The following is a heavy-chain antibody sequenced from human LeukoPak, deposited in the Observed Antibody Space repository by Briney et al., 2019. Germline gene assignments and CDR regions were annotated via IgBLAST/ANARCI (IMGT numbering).Heavy chain of an antibody. D-gene: IGHD6-13*01. V-gene: IGHV3-23*01. Sequence: PGGSLRLSCAASGFGFSRYWMHWVRQAPGKGLEWVSATSSSDAGTYYADSVRGRFTISRDNSKNTLYLQMNSLRAEDTAVYYCARDALRIAAAGYYYYYYMDVWGKGTTVTVSS. CDR2: TSSSDAGT. CDR1: GFGFSRYW. J-gene: IGHJ6*03. CDR3: ARDALRIAAAGYYYYYYMDV.